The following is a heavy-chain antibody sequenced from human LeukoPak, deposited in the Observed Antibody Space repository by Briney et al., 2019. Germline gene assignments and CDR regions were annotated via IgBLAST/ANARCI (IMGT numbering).Heavy chain of an antibody. CDR1: GDSVSSNRTA. V-gene: IGHV6-1*01. CDR3: ARGWALGS. CDR2: TYYRSKWYT. D-gene: IGHD3-3*02. J-gene: IGHJ5*02. Sequence: SQTLSLTCAISGDSVSSNRTAWNWIRQSPSRGLEWLGKTYYRSKWYTDYAVSVKSRITINPDTSKNQFFLQLNSVTPEDTAVSYCARGWALGSWGQGTLVTVSS.